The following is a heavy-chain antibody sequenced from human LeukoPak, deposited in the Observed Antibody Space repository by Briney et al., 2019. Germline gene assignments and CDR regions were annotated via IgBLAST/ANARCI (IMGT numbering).Heavy chain of an antibody. CDR3: ARDIRWAYGSGRGFDP. CDR2: IYYSGST. CDR1: GGSLSSYY. D-gene: IGHD3-10*01. V-gene: IGHV4-59*01. J-gene: IGHJ5*02. Sequence: SETLSLTCTVSGGSLSSYYWSWIRQPPGKGLEWIGYIYYSGSTNYNPSLKSRVTISVDTSKNQFSLKLSSVTAADTAVYYCARDIRWAYGSGRGFDPWGQGTLVTVSS.